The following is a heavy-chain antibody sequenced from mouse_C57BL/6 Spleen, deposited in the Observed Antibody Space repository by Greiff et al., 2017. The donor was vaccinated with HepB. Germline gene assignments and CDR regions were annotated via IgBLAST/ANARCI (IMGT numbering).Heavy chain of an antibody. D-gene: IGHD2-1*01. J-gene: IGHJ1*03. V-gene: IGHV1-50*01. Sequence: QVQLQQPGAELVKPGASVKLSCKASGYTFTSYWMQWVKQRPGQGLEWIGEIDPSDSYTNYNQKFKGKATLTVDTSSSTAYMQLSSLTSEDSAVYYCARRGIYYGRGGYFDVWGTGTTVTVSS. CDR2: IDPSDSYT. CDR1: GYTFTSYW. CDR3: ARRGIYYGRGGYFDV.